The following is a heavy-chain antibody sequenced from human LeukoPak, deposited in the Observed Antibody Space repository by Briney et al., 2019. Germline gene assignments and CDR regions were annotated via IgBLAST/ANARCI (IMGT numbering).Heavy chain of an antibody. D-gene: IGHD3-16*01. V-gene: IGHV3-21*01. CDR2: FSSSSSYI. CDR3: ASAYYYKFDY. J-gene: IGHJ4*02. CDR1: GFTFSSYS. Sequence: GGSLRLPCAASGFTFSSYSMNWVRQAPGKGLEWVSSFSSSSSYIYYADSVKGRFTISRDNAKNSPYLQMNSLKAEDTAVYYCASAYYYKFDYWGQGTLVTVSS.